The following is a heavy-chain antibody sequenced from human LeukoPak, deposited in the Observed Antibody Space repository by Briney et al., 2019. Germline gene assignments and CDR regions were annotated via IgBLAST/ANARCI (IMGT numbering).Heavy chain of an antibody. CDR1: GYTFTSYD. Sequence: ASVKVSCKASGYTFTSYDINWVRQATGQGLEWMGWMNPNSGNTGYAQKFQGRVTMSRNTSISTAYMELSSLRSEDTAVYYCARKGSAAGNIFYYYYYMDVWGKGTTVTVSS. V-gene: IGHV1-8*01. J-gene: IGHJ6*03. CDR3: ARKGSAAGNIFYYYYYMDV. CDR2: MNPNSGNT. D-gene: IGHD6-13*01.